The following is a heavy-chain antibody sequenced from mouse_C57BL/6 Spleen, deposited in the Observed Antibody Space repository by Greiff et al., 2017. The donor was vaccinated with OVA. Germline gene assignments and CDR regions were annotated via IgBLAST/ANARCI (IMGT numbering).Heavy chain of an antibody. Sequence: QVQLQQPGAELVKPGASVKMSCKASGYTFTSYWITWVKQRPGQGLEWIGDIYPGSGSTNYNEKFKSKATLTVDTSSSTAYMQLSSLTSADSAVYYCAISSLLLRSFAYWGQGTLVTVSA. CDR1: GYTFTSYW. CDR3: AISSLLLRSFAY. CDR2: IYPGSGST. J-gene: IGHJ3*01. V-gene: IGHV1-55*01. D-gene: IGHD1-1*01.